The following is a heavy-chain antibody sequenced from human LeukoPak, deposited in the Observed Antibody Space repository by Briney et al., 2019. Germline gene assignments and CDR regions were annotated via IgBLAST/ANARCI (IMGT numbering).Heavy chain of an antibody. D-gene: IGHD3-22*01. CDR2: INSDGSSR. CDR3: ARGGPDSSDYSSLFDY. J-gene: IGHJ4*02. Sequence: GGSLRLSCAASGFTFSNYWMSWVRQAPGKGLVWVSRINSDGSSRHYADSVKGRFTISRDNAKNTLHLQMTSLGAEDTAVYYCARGGPDSSDYSSLFDYWGRGILVTVSS. V-gene: IGHV3-74*01. CDR1: GFTFSNYW.